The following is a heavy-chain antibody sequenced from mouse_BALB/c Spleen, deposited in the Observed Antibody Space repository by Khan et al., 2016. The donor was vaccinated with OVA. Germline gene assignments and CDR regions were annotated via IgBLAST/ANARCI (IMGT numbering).Heavy chain of an antibody. CDR1: GYSFTTYY. Sequence: VQLKQSGPELMKPGASVKISCKASGYSFTTYYIHWVMQSHGKSLEWIGYIDPFSGGTTYNQKFKGKATLTVDKSSSTAYIQLSNLTSANSAVYYCTRHGYVAWFTYGGQGTRVTVSA. J-gene: IGHJ3*01. D-gene: IGHD2-2*01. CDR3: TRHGYVAWFTY. CDR2: IDPFSGGT. V-gene: IGHV1S135*01.